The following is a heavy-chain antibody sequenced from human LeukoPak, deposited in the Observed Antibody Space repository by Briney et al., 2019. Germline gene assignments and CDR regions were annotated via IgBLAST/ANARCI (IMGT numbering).Heavy chain of an antibody. Sequence: ASVKVSCKASGYTFTGYYMHWVRQAPGQGLEWMGWINPNSGGTNYAQKFQGRVTMTRDTSISTAYMELSRLRSDDTAVYYCASGSSSWGILPKYYFDYWGQGTLVTVSS. V-gene: IGHV1-2*02. CDR3: ASGSSSWGILPKYYFDY. J-gene: IGHJ4*02. CDR2: INPNSGGT. D-gene: IGHD6-13*01. CDR1: GYTFTGYY.